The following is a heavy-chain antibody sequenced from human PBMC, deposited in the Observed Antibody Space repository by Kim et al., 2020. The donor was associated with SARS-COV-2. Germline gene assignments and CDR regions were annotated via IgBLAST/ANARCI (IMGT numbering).Heavy chain of an antibody. V-gene: IGHV4-59*01. CDR2: IYYSGST. CDR3: ARGVYRSGFDP. Sequence: SETLSLTCTVSGGSISSYYWSWIRQPPGKGLEWIGYIYYSGSTNYNPSLKSRVTISVDTSKNQFSLKLSSVTAADTAVYYCARGVYRSGFDPWGQGTLVTVSS. D-gene: IGHD2-2*01. CDR1: GGSISSYY. J-gene: IGHJ5*02.